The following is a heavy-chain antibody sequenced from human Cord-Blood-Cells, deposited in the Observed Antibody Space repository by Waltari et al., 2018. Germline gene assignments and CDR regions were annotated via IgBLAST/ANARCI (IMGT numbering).Heavy chain of an antibody. CDR1: GGTFSSYA. D-gene: IGHD6-13*01. V-gene: IGHV1-69*01. CDR2: TIPICGKA. Sequence: QVQLVQSGAEVKKPGSSVKVSCKASGGTFSSYALSWVRQAPGQGREWMGGTIPICGKANNGQKFQGRGTITADESTSTADMELSSLRSEDTAVYYCALSQQLVLHFDYWGQGTLVTVSS. J-gene: IGHJ4*02. CDR3: ALSQQLVLHFDY.